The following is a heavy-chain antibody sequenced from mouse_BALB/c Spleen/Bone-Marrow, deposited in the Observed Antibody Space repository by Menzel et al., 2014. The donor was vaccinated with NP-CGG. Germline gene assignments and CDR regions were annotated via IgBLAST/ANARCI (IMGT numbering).Heavy chain of an antibody. CDR2: IRNKANGHTT. J-gene: IGHJ1*01. Sequence: EVMLVESGGGLVQPGGSLRLSCAASGFTFTDYYMSWVRQPPGKALEWLGFIRNKANGHTTYYSASVKGRFTISRDNSQSILYLQMNTLRAEDSATYYCARDENVGIYWYFDVWGAGTTVTVSS. V-gene: IGHV7-3*02. CDR1: GFTFTDYY. CDR3: ARDENVGIYWYFDV.